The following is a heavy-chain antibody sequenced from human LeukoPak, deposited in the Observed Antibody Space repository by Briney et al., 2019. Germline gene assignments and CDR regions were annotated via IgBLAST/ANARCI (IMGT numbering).Heavy chain of an antibody. CDR2: ISYDGSNK. J-gene: IGHJ4*02. CDR1: GFTLSSYG. CDR3: AKDRGY. V-gene: IGHV3-30*18. Sequence: PGGSLRLSCAASGFTLSSYGMHWVRQAQGKGLEWVAVISYDGSNKYYADSVKGPFTISRDNSKNTLYLQMNSLRAADTAVYYCAKDRGYWGQGTLVTVSS.